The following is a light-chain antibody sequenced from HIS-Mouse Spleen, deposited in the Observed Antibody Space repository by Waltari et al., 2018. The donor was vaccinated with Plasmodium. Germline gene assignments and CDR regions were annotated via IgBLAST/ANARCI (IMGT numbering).Light chain of an antibody. V-gene: IGKV3-15*01. Sequence: EIVMTQSPATLSLSPGERATLSCRASQSVSSNLAWYQQKPGQAPRLLIYGASTRAPATPSRFSGSGSEKALTLSIRSLQSVDFSVYYRQQNNTRLFTFGPGTKVDIK. CDR2: GAS. CDR1: QSVSSN. J-gene: IGKJ3*01. CDR3: QQNNTRLFT.